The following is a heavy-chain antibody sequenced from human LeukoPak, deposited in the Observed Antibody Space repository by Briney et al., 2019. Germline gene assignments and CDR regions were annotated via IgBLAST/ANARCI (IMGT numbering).Heavy chain of an antibody. D-gene: IGHD1-20*01. V-gene: IGHV1-69*02. CDR1: GGTFSSYT. CDR2: IIPILGIA. Sequence: RSSVKVSCKASGGTFSSYTISWVRQAPGQGLEWMGRIIPILGIANYAQKFQGRVTITADKSTSTAYMELGSLRSEDTAVYYCARLADNWNADFDYWGQGTLVTVSS. J-gene: IGHJ4*02. CDR3: ARLADNWNADFDY.